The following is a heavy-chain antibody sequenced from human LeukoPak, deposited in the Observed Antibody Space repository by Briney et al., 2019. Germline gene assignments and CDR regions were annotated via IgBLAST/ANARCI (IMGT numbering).Heavy chain of an antibody. Sequence: SETLSLTCAVYGGSFSGYYWSWIRQPPGKGLEWIGYIYYSGSTNYNPSLKSRVTISVDTSKNQFSLKLSSVTAADTAVYYCAGGLSEAFDYWGQGTLVTVSS. CDR3: AGGLSEAFDY. D-gene: IGHD1-26*01. CDR2: IYYSGST. J-gene: IGHJ4*02. V-gene: IGHV4-59*01. CDR1: GGSFSGYY.